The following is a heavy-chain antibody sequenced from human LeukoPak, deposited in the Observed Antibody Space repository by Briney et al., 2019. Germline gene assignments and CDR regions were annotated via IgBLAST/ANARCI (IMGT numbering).Heavy chain of an antibody. D-gene: IGHD3-3*01. CDR1: GYTFTSYG. CDR2: ISAYNGNT. J-gene: IGHJ6*02. CDR3: AREVNDFWSGYYTGLTLYYYYGMDV. V-gene: IGHV1-18*01. Sequence: ASVKVSCKASGYTFTSYGISWVRQAPGQGLEWMGWISAYNGNTNYAQKLQGRVTMTTDTSTGTAYMELRSLRSDDTAVYYCAREVNDFWSGYYTGLTLYYYYGMDVWGQGTTVTVSS.